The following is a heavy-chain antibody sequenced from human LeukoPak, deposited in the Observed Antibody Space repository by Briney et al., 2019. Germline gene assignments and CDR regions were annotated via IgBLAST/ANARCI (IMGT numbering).Heavy chain of an antibody. CDR3: AKEAIKTYYYDSSGHFDY. J-gene: IGHJ4*02. V-gene: IGHV3-30*04. Sequence: TGGSLRLSCAASGFTFSSYAMHWVRQAPGKGLEWVAVISYDGSNKYYADSVKGRFTISRDNSKNTLYLQMNSLRAEDTAVYYCAKEAIKTYYYDSSGHFDYWGQGTLVTVSS. CDR2: ISYDGSNK. D-gene: IGHD3-22*01. CDR1: GFTFSSYA.